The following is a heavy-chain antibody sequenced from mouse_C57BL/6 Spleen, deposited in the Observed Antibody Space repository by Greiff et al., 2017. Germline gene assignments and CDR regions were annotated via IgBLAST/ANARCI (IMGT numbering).Heavy chain of an antibody. J-gene: IGHJ4*01. CDR2: IDPEDGDT. Sequence: VQLKHSGAELVRPGASVKLSCTASGFNIKDYYMHWVKQRPEQGLEWIGRIDPEDGDTEYAPKFQGKATMTADTSSNTAHLRLSSLTSEDTAVYYCTTSGGGRAMCSRGERTSVSVSS. CDR1: GFNIKDYY. CDR3: TTSGGGRAMCS. D-gene: IGHD4-1*01. V-gene: IGHV14-1*01.